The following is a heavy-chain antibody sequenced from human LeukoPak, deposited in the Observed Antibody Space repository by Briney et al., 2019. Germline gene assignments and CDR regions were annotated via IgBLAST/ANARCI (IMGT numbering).Heavy chain of an antibody. J-gene: IGHJ4*02. CDR2: INHSGST. D-gene: IGHD3-9*01. CDR1: GGSFSGYY. V-gene: IGHV4-34*01. CDR3: ARGPTVLRYFDWLPQH. Sequence: SETLSLTCAVYGGSFSGYYWGWIRQPPGKGLEWIGEINHSGSTNYNPSLKSRVTISVDTSKNQFSLKLSSVTAADTAVYYCARGPTVLRYFDWLPQHWGQGTLVTVSS.